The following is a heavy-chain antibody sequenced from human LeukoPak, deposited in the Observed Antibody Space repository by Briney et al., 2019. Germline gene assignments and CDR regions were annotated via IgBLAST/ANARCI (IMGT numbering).Heavy chain of an antibody. J-gene: IGHJ6*02. D-gene: IGHD3-3*01. CDR2: ISWNSGSI. CDR1: GFTFDDYA. V-gene: IGHV3-9*01. CDR3: ARVELAPWSGYWGGYYYYGMDV. Sequence: GRSLRLSCAASGFTFDDYAMHWVRQAPGKGLEWVSGISWNSGSIGYADSVKGRFTISRDNAKNSLYLQMNSLRAEDTAVYYCARVELAPWSGYWGGYYYYGMDVWGQGTTVTVSS.